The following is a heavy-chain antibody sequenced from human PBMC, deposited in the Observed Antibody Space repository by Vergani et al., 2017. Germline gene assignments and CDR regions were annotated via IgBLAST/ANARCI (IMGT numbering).Heavy chain of an antibody. V-gene: IGHV4-59*01. Sequence: QVQLQESGPGLVKPSETLSLTCTVSGGSISSYYWSWIRPPPGKGLEWIGYIYYSGSTNYNPSLKSRVTISVDTSKNQVSLKLSSVTAADTAVYYCARGCWSCLIRECWFDPWGQGTLVTVSS. D-gene: IGHD1-26*01. CDR2: IYYSGST. CDR3: ARGCWSCLIRECWFDP. J-gene: IGHJ5*02. CDR1: GGSISSYY.